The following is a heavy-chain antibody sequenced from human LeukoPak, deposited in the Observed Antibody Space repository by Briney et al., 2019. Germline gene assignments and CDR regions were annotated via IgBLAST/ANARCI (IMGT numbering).Heavy chain of an antibody. Sequence: GGSLRLSCAASGFTFSSYAMSWVRQAPGKGLEWVSSISGSGGSTFSADSVKGRFTISRDNSKNTLYLQMNSLRAEDTAVYYCTKRPSGGDYWGQGTLVTVSS. J-gene: IGHJ4*02. D-gene: IGHD3-10*01. V-gene: IGHV3-23*01. CDR2: ISGSGGST. CDR1: GFTFSSYA. CDR3: TKRPSGGDY.